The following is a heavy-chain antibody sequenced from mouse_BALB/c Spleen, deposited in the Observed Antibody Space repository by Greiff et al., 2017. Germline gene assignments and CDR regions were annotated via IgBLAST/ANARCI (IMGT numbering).Heavy chain of an antibody. J-gene: IGHJ4*01. CDR1: GFTFSDYG. V-gene: IGHV5-15*02. Sequence: EVKVVESGGGLVQPGGSRKLSCAASGFTFSDYGMSWVRQAPGKGPEWVAFISNLAYSIYYADTVTGRFTISRENAKNTLYLEMSSLRSEDTAMYYCARRGEYESMDYWGQGKSVNVAS. D-gene: IGHD2-14*01. CDR2: ISNLAYSI. CDR3: ARRGEYESMDY.